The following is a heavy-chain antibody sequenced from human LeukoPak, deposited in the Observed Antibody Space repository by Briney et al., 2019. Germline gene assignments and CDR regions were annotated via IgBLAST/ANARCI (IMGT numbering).Heavy chain of an antibody. D-gene: IGHD1-26*01. CDR2: ISSRGNMI. CDR1: GFTFSNFQ. CDR3: AREGSYYFDY. Sequence: GGSLRLSCAASGFTFSNFQMIRVRQAPGKGLEWVSYISSRGNMIYYADSVKGRFIISRDNAKNSLYLQINSLRVEDTAIYYCAREGSYYFDYWGQGTLVTVSS. J-gene: IGHJ4*02. V-gene: IGHV3-48*03.